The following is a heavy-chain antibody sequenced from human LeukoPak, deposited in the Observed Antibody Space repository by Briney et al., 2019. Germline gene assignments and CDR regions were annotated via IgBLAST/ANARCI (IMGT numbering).Heavy chain of an antibody. D-gene: IGHD4-11*01. V-gene: IGHV3-53*01. J-gene: IGHJ3*02. CDR2: IYSDNT. Sequence: GGSLRLSCAASGFTVSSNYMSWVRQAPGKGLEWVSFIYSDNTHYSDSVKGRFTISRDNSKNTLYLQMNSLRAEDTAVYYCAREHDYLYAFDIWGQGTMVTVSS. CDR1: GFTVSSNY. CDR3: AREHDYLYAFDI.